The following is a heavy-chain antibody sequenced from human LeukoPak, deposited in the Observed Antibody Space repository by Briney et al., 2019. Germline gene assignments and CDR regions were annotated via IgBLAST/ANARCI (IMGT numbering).Heavy chain of an antibody. D-gene: IGHD2-15*01. V-gene: IGHV4-61*02. CDR3: ARSTYSYYFDY. CDR2: IYTSGST. J-gene: IGHJ4*02. CDR1: GGSISSGGYY. Sequence: SETLSLTCTVSGGSISSGGYYWSWIRQPAGKGLEWIGRIYTSGSTNYNPSLKSRVTISVDTSKTQFSLKLSSVTAADTAVYYCARSTYSYYFDYWGQGTLVTVSS.